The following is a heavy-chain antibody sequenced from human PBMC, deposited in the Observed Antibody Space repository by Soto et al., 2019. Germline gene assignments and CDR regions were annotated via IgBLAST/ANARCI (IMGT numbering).Heavy chain of an antibody. CDR1: RGSINSNEYY. D-gene: IGHD3-16*02. Sequence: PSQTLSLTCNVARGSINSNEYYWSGIRQPPGKGLEWIGYIFYNGKTDYHPSLKSRVSISRGTSKRECSLNVNTVTAAATAVYGCARRPGYTHFLDFWGQANLVNVSS. CDR2: IFYNGKT. V-gene: IGHV4-30-4*01. J-gene: IGHJ4*02. CDR3: ARRPGYTHFLDF.